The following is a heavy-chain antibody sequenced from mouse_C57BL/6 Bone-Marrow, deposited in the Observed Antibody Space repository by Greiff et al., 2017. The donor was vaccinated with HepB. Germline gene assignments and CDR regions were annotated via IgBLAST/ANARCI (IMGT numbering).Heavy chain of an antibody. J-gene: IGHJ2*01. CDR2: IDPEDGET. D-gene: IGHD1-1*01. CDR3: ARDVTTVVATDFDY. CDR1: GFNIKDYY. Sequence: EVKLVESGAELVKPGASVKLSCTASGFNIKDYYMHWVKQRTEQGLEWIGRIDPEDGETKYAPKFQGKATITADTSSNTAYLQLSSLTSEDTAVYYCARDVTTVVATDFDYWGQGTTLTVSS. V-gene: IGHV14-2*01.